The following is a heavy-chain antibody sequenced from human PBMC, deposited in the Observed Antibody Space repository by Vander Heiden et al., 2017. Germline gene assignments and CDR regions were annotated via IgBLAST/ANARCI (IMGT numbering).Heavy chain of an antibody. CDR3: ARGTIDSSGYPYYFDY. Sequence: QVQLVESGGGVVQPGRSLRLSCAASGFTFSSYGMHWVRQAPGKGLEWVAVIWYDGSNKYYADSVKGRFTISRDNSKNTLYLQMNSLRAEDTAVYYCARGTIDSSGYPYYFDYWGQGTLVTVSS. CDR2: IWYDGSNK. CDR1: GFTFSSYG. V-gene: IGHV3-33*01. J-gene: IGHJ4*02. D-gene: IGHD3-22*01.